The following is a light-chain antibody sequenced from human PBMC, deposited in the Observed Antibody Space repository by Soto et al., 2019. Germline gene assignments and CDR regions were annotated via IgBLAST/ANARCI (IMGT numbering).Light chain of an antibody. CDR1: SSDAAGYKY. Sequence: QSVLTQPRSVSGSPGQSVTISCTGTSSDAAGYKYVSWYQQLPGKAPKLVIFDVTERPSGVPDRFSGSKSGNTASLTISGLRAEDEADYYCCSYAGAYVFGSGTKVTVL. CDR3: CSYAGAYV. CDR2: DVT. V-gene: IGLV2-11*01. J-gene: IGLJ1*01.